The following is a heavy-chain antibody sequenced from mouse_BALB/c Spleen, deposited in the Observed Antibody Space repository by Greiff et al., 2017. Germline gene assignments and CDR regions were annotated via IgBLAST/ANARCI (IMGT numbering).Heavy chain of an antibody. J-gene: IGHJ3*01. CDR2: ISNGGGST. Sequence: EVKVVESGGGLVQPGGSLKLSCAASGFTFSSYTMSWVRQTPEKRLEWVAYISNGGGSTYYPDTVKGRFTISRDNAKNTLYLQMSSLKSEDTAMYYCARHDGYTWFAYWGQGTLVTVSA. CDR1: GFTFSSYT. CDR3: ARHDGYTWFAY. D-gene: IGHD2-3*01. V-gene: IGHV5-12-2*01.